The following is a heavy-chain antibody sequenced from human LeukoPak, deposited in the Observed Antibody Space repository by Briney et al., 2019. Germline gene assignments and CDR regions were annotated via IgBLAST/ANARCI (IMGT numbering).Heavy chain of an antibody. CDR3: AKVRGYSYGSFDY. CDR2: ISWNSGDI. D-gene: IGHD5-18*01. V-gene: IGHV3-9*01. J-gene: IGHJ4*02. CDR1: GFTFDDYA. Sequence: GGSLRLSCAASGFTFDDYAMHWVRQAPGKGLEWVSGISWNSGDIGYADSVKGRFTISRDNAKSSLYLQMNSLRAEDTALYYCAKVRGYSYGSFDYWGQGTLVTVSS.